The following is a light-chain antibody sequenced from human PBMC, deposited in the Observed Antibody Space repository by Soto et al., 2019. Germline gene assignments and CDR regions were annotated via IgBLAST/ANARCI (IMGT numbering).Light chain of an antibody. Sequence: DIQMTQSPSSVSASVVDRFTITFLASQDISSWLAWFQQRPGRAPNLLIYAASTLQSGVPSRFSGSGSGTVFTLTISSLQPEDFGTYYCQQASNFPLTFGGGTKVDIK. CDR1: QDISSW. J-gene: IGKJ4*01. CDR3: QQASNFPLT. V-gene: IGKV1-12*01. CDR2: AAS.